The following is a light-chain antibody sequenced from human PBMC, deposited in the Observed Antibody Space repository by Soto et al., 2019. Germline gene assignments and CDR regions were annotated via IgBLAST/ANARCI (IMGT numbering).Light chain of an antibody. CDR2: GAS. Sequence: EIVLTQSPGTLSLSPGERATLSCRASQSVSSSYLAWYQQKPGQAPRLLIYGASSRATGIPDMFSGSGSGTDFTLTISRLEPEDCAVYYCQQYGSSLYTFGQGTKLEIK. CDR3: QQYGSSLYT. V-gene: IGKV3-20*01. J-gene: IGKJ2*01. CDR1: QSVSSSY.